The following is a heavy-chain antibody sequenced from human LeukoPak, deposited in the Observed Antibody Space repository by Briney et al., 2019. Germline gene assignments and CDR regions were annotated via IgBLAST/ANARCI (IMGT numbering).Heavy chain of an antibody. J-gene: IGHJ4*02. CDR2: ISNDGRNK. CDR3: ARDPVSVGLRINSDY. D-gene: IGHD3-3*01. Sequence: GGSLRLSCAASGFTFSSYAMHWVRQAPGKGLEWVALISNDGRNKYHADSVKGRFTISRDNSKNTVYLQMNSLRTEDAAVYYCARDPVSVGLRINSDYWGQGTLVTVSS. V-gene: IGHV3-30*04. CDR1: GFTFSSYA.